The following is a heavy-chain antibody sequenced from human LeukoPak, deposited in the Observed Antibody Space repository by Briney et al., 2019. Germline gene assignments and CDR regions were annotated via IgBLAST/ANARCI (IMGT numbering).Heavy chain of an antibody. V-gene: IGHV3-48*03. J-gene: IGHJ4*02. CDR3: ARRRGYSYGPAYFDY. Sequence: GGSLRLSCAASGFTFSSYEMNWVRQAPGKGLEWVSYISSSGSTIYYADSVKGRFTISRDNAKNSLYLQMNSLRAEDTALYYCARRRGYSYGPAYFDYWGQGTLVTVSS. CDR1: GFTFSSYE. CDR2: ISSSGSTI. D-gene: IGHD5-18*01.